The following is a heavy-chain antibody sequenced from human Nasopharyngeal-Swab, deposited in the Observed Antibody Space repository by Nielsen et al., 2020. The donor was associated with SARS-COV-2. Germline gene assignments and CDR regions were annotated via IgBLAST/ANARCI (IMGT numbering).Heavy chain of an antibody. V-gene: IGHV1-2*06. CDR2: LNPNSGDS. D-gene: IGHD6-13*01. J-gene: IGHJ4*02. CDR3: ARDRSSVNPNFYFDH. CDR1: GYTFTDYY. Sequence: ASVKVSCKASGYTFTDYYIHWVRQTPGQRLEWMGRLNPNSGDSNFPQKFQGRVTLTRDTSINTAYMELRRLTSDDTAVYYCARDRSSVNPNFYFDHWGQGTQVTVSS.